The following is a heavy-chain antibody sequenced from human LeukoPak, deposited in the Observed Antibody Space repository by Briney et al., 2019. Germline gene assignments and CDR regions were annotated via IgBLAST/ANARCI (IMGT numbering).Heavy chain of an antibody. CDR1: GGSISSYY. CDR3: ARHRGYCSSTSCSYNWFDP. J-gene: IGHJ5*02. Sequence: SETLSLTCTVSGGSISSYYWTWIRQPPGKGLEWIGYIYYSGSTKYNPSLKSRVTMSVDTSKNRFSLKLSSVTTADTAVYYCARHRGYCSSTSCSYNWFDPWGQGTLVTVSS. CDR2: IYYSGST. V-gene: IGHV4-59*08. D-gene: IGHD2-2*03.